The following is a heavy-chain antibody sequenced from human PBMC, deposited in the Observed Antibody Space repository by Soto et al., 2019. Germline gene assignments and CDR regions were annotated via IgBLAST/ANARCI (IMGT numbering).Heavy chain of an antibody. D-gene: IGHD6-25*01. V-gene: IGHV5-10-1*01. CDR2: IDPSGSYT. CDR1: GYSFTSHW. J-gene: IGHJ4*02. Sequence: GESLKISCKVSGYSFTSHWINWVRQMPGKGLEWMGRIDPSGSYTSYSPSFQGRVTISADKSISTTYVQWSSLKASDTAVYYCARLGSSVWPDDYSGPGTTVTVYS. CDR3: ARLGSSVWPDDY.